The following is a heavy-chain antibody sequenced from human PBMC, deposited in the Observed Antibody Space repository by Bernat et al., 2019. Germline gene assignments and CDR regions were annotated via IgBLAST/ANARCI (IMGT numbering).Heavy chain of an antibody. CDR2: IYYSGST. Sequence: QVQLQASGPGLVKPSETLSLTCTVSGGSISSYYWSWIRQPPGKGLEWIGYIYYSGSTNYNPSLKSRVTISVDTSKNQFSLKLSSVTAADTAVYYCARENPYGALDYWGQGTLVTVSS. J-gene: IGHJ4*02. CDR3: ARENPYGALDY. V-gene: IGHV4-59*01. D-gene: IGHD4-17*01. CDR1: GGSISSYY.